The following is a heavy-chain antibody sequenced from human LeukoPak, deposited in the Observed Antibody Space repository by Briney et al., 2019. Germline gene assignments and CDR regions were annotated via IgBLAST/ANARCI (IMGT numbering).Heavy chain of an antibody. V-gene: IGHV3-23*01. Sequence: GGSLRLSCAASGFTFDSYAMTWVRQAPRKGLEWVSTISNDGRGTYYPDSVKGRFTISRGNSKSTMDLQMNSLRAEDTAVYYCAKGKGLIKPTTRPADYWGQGALVTVSS. CDR1: GFTFDSYA. CDR3: AKGKGLIKPTTRPADY. D-gene: IGHD1/OR15-1a*01. J-gene: IGHJ4*02. CDR2: ISNDGRGT.